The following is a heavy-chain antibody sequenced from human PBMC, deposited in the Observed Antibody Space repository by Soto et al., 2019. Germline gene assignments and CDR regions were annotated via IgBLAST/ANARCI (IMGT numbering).Heavy chain of an antibody. CDR1: GDSIFGSRYF. J-gene: IGHJ1*01. V-gene: IGHV4-39*01. CDR2: INYNGNT. CDR3: VRQVFATFWENYFAT. D-gene: IGHD3-3*01. Sequence: SETLSLTCTVSGDSIFGSRYFWAWIRQSPGKGPEWIGSINYNGNTYYNPSLKSRITLSVDTSKNQFSLNLRSVTASDSAVFYCVRQVFATFWENYFATWGQGTLVTVSS.